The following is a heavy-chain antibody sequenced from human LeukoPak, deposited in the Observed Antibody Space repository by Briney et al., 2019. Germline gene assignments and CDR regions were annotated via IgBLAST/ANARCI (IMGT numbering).Heavy chain of an antibody. CDR1: GYTFTSYD. CDR2: MNPNSGNT. CDR3: ASGGYCSSTSCQYGNAFDI. V-gene: IGHV1-8*01. D-gene: IGHD2-2*01. Sequence: ASVKVSCKASGYTFTSYDINWVRQATGQGLEWMGWMNPNSGNTGYAQKFQGRVTMTRNTSISTAYMELSSLRSEDTAVYYCASGGYCSSTSCQYGNAFDIWGQGTIVTVSS. J-gene: IGHJ3*02.